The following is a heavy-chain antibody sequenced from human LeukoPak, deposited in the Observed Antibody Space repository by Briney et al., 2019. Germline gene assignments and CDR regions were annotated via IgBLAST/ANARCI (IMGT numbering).Heavy chain of an antibody. D-gene: IGHD6-13*01. J-gene: IGHJ4*02. CDR1: GDSVSSNSAA. Sequence: SQNLSLTCAISGDSVSSNSAAWNSIRQSPSRGLEWLGRTYYRSKWYNDYAVSVKSRITINPDTSKNQFSLQLNSVTPEDTAVYYCARDPGGAAGTTFDYWGQGTLVTVSS. CDR2: TYYRSKWYN. V-gene: IGHV6-1*01. CDR3: ARDPGGAAGTTFDY.